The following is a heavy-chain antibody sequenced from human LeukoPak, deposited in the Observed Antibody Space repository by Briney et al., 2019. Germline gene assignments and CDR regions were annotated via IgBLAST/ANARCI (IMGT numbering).Heavy chain of an antibody. V-gene: IGHV3-30*04. Sequence: GGSLRLSCAASGFTFSSYAMHWVRRAPGKGLEWVAVISYDGSYKYYADSVKGRVTISRDNSKNTLYLQMNSLRAEDTAVHYCVRDQASGSAFDYWGQGTLVTVSS. D-gene: IGHD3-10*01. CDR1: GFTFSSYA. CDR3: VRDQASGSAFDY. J-gene: IGHJ4*02. CDR2: ISYDGSYK.